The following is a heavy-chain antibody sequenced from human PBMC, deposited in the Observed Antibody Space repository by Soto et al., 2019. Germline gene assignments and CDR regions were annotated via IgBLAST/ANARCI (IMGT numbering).Heavy chain of an antibody. Sequence: SETLSLTCNVSGGSISSYYWSWIRQPPGKGLEWIGYIYYSGSTNYDPSLKSRVTISVDTSKNQFSLKLSSVTAADTAVYYCARQECSSTSCPFDPWGQGTLVTVSS. CDR3: ARQECSSTSCPFDP. CDR2: IYYSGST. V-gene: IGHV4-59*08. J-gene: IGHJ5*02. CDR1: GGSISSYY. D-gene: IGHD2-2*01.